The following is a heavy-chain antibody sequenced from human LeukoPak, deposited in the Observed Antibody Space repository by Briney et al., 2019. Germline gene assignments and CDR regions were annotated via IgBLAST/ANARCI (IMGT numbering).Heavy chain of an antibody. Sequence: PGGSLRLSCAASAFTFSSYGMHWVRQAPGKGLEWVAVISYDGSNKYYADSVKGRFTISRDNSKNTLYLQMNSLRAEDTAVYYCAKTAAGLIDYWGQGTLVTVSS. V-gene: IGHV3-30*18. D-gene: IGHD6-13*01. CDR2: ISYDGSNK. J-gene: IGHJ4*02. CDR3: AKTAAGLIDY. CDR1: AFTFSSYG.